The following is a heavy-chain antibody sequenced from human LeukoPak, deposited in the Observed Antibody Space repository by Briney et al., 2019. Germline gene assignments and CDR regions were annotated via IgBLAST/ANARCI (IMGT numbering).Heavy chain of an antibody. Sequence: GGSLRLPCAASGFTFSSYAMSWVRQAPGKGLEWVSSISGSGGSTYYVDSVKGRFTISRDNSKNTLYVQMNSLRAEDTAVYSCAKGLQWELPFDYWGQGTLVTVSS. J-gene: IGHJ4*02. CDR1: GFTFSSYA. CDR3: AKGLQWELPFDY. CDR2: ISGSGGST. D-gene: IGHD1-26*01. V-gene: IGHV3-23*01.